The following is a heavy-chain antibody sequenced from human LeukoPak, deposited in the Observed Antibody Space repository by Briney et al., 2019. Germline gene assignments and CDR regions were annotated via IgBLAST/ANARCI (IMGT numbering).Heavy chain of an antibody. CDR1: GFTFSTYA. CDR3: VKRPPEPCRDGGCYFDS. J-gene: IGHJ4*02. CDR2: VNDGGGDA. D-gene: IGHD1-14*01. V-gene: IGHV3-23*01. Sequence: GGSLRLSCAASGFTFSTYAMAWVRQAPGKGLEWVSSVNDGGGDAYYADSVKGRFTISRDNSKNTLFLQMNSLTAEDTATYYCVKRPPEPCRDGGCYFDSWGQGTLVTVPS.